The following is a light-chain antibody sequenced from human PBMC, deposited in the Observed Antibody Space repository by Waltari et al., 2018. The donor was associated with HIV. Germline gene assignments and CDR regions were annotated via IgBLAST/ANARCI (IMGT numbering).Light chain of an antibody. J-gene: IGLJ3*02. Sequence: SYVLTQPPSVSVSPGQTARITCSGDAFPKKYAYWYQQRSGQAPVLVIYDDTKRPSGIPERFSCSSSGKTATLTISGAEVGDEADYYCYSTDSSGDHRGVFGAGTKVTVL. CDR3: YSTDSSGDHRGV. V-gene: IGLV3-10*01. CDR1: AFPKKY. CDR2: DDT.